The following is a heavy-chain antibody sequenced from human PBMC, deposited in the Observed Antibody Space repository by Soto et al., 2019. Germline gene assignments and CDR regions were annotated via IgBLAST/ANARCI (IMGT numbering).Heavy chain of an antibody. V-gene: IGHV1-18*01. D-gene: IGHD3-10*01. CDR3: ARRGVLPDY. Sequence: QVQLVQSGTEVKKPGASVKVSCKASGYTFTNYGITWVRQAPGQGLEWMGWISADNGVTNYAQKLQGRVTMTTDTATSTGYMELRNLRSDDTAVYYCARRGVLPDYWGQVTLVTVSS. CDR1: GYTFTNYG. CDR2: ISADNGVT. J-gene: IGHJ4*02.